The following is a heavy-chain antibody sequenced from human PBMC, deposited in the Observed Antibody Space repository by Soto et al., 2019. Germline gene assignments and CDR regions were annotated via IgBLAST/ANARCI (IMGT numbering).Heavy chain of an antibody. V-gene: IGHV4-39*01. CDR3: ARQASGYYYGWFDP. CDR1: GGSLLDSTYY. CDR2: IFYSGGT. Sequence: SETLSLTCTVSGGSLLDSTYYWAWLRQSPGKGLEWIETIFYSGGTFYTPSLKSRVTMSVDTSNNQFSLKLSSVTAADTVVYYCARQASGYYYGWFDPWGQGTLVTVSS. J-gene: IGHJ5*02. D-gene: IGHD3-22*01.